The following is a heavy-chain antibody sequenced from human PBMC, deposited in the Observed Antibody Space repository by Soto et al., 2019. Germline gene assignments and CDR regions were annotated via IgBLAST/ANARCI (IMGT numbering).Heavy chain of an antibody. V-gene: IGHV3-30-3*01. J-gene: IGHJ4*02. CDR2: ISYDGSNK. CDR3: ARDQGDGYDLPDYLDY. Sequence: QVQLVESGGGVVQPGRSLRLSCAASGFTFSSYAMHWVRQAPGKGLVWVAVISYDGSNKDYADSVKGRFTISRDNSKNTLQLQMNSLSAEDTAVYYCARDQGDGYDLPDYLDYWGQGTLVTVSS. CDR1: GFTFSSYA. D-gene: IGHD5-12*01.